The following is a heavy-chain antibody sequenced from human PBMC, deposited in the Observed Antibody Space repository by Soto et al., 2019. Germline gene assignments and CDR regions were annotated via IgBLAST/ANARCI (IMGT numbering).Heavy chain of an antibody. J-gene: IGHJ5*02. CDR2: INPSGGST. CDR3: ARDSTAMVKARNWFDP. V-gene: IGHV1-46*01. D-gene: IGHD5-18*01. Sequence: ASVKVSCKASGYTFTSYYMHWLRQAPGQGLEWMGIINPSGGSTSYAQKFQGRVTMTRDTSTSTVYMELSSLRSEDTAVYYCARDSTAMVKARNWFDPWGQGTLVTVSS. CDR1: GYTFTSYY.